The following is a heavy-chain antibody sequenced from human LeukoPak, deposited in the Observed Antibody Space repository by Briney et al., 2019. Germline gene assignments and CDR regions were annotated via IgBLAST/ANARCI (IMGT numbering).Heavy chain of an antibody. CDR3: ARGDYGDYPDAFDV. CDR1: GGSISSGGYY. CDR2: IYYSGST. V-gene: IGHV4-31*03. J-gene: IGHJ3*01. D-gene: IGHD4-17*01. Sequence: SQTLSLTCTVSGGSISSGGYYWSWIRQHPGKGLEWIGYIYYSGSTYYNPSLKSRVTISVDTSKNQFSLKLSSVTAADTAVYYCARGDYGDYPDAFDVWGQGTKVTVSS.